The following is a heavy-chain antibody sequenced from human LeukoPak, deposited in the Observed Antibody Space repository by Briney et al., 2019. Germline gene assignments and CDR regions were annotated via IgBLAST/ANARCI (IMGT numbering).Heavy chain of an antibody. CDR3: ARAPIVVVVSNWFDP. V-gene: IGHV4-34*01. CDR2: INHSGST. J-gene: IGHJ5*02. Sequence: KPSETLSLTCAVYGGSFSGYYWSWIRQPPGKGLEWLGEINHSGSTNYNPSLKSRVTISVDTSKNQFSLKLSSVTAADTAVYYCARAPIVVVVSNWFDPWGQGTLVTVSS. CDR1: GGSFSGYY. D-gene: IGHD2-15*01.